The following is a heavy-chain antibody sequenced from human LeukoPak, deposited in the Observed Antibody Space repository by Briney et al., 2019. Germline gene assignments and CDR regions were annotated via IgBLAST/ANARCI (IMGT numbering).Heavy chain of an antibody. CDR3: ARAAGEMATIRY. J-gene: IGHJ4*02. CDR2: ISSSSSYI. Sequence: GGSLRLSCAASGFTFSSYSMNWVRQAPGKGLEWVSSISSSSSYIYYADSVKGRFTISRDNAKNSLYLQMNSLRAEDKAVYYCARAAGEMATIRYWGQGTLVTVSS. V-gene: IGHV3-21*01. CDR1: GFTFSSYS. D-gene: IGHD5-24*01.